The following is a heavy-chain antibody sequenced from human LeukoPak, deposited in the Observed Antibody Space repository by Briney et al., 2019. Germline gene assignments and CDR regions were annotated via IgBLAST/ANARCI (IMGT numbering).Heavy chain of an antibody. CDR1: GFTFSSYA. D-gene: IGHD3-16*02. CDR3: ESLGPYEYVWGSYPVRVY. V-gene: IGHV3-64D*06. J-gene: IGHJ4*02. Sequence: GRSLTLSCSASGFTFSSYAMHCVRQAPGKGLEYVSAISSNRGSTYYADSVKGRFTISRDNSKNTLYLQMSSLRAEDTAVYYCESLGPYEYVWGSYPVRVYWGQGTLVTVSS. CDR2: ISSNRGST.